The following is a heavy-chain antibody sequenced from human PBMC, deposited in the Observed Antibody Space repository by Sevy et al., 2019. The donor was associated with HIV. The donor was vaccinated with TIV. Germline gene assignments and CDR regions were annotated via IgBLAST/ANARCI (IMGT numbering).Heavy chain of an antibody. CDR3: ARTFN. J-gene: IGHJ4*02. CDR2: ISSGSDYI. V-gene: IGHV3-21*01. CDR1: GFTFSSYT. Sequence: GGSLRLSCAASGFTFSSYTMNWVRQAPGKGLEWVSSISSGSDYISYTDSVKGRFTISRDNAKNSLYLQMNSLRAEDTALYYCARTFNWGQGTLVTVSS.